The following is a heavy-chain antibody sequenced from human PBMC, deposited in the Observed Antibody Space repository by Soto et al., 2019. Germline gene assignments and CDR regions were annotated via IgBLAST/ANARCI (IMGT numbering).Heavy chain of an antibody. D-gene: IGHD6-19*01. J-gene: IGHJ4*02. CDR2: INTYSGGT. Sequence: QVQLVQSGDEVKKPGASVKVSCKDSGYTFTDYYLHWVRQAPGQGLEWMGWINTYSGGTHFTQKFQGWVSMTRDTSINTAYLELSRLKSDDTAIYYCARVRSIYSTGWYYFDYWGQGTLVTVSS. CDR1: GYTFTDYY. V-gene: IGHV1-2*04. CDR3: ARVRSIYSTGWYYFDY.